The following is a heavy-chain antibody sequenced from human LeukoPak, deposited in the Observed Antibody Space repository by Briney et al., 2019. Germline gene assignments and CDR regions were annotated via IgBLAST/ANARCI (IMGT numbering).Heavy chain of an antibody. CDR1: GYTFTSYD. Sequence: ASVKVSCKASGYTFTSYDINWVRQATGQGLEWMGWMNPNSGNTGYAQKFQGRVTITRNTSISTAYMELSSLRSEDTAVYYCARVPGWPHDAFDIWGQGTMVTVSS. J-gene: IGHJ3*02. D-gene: IGHD2-15*01. V-gene: IGHV1-8*03. CDR2: MNPNSGNT. CDR3: ARVPGWPHDAFDI.